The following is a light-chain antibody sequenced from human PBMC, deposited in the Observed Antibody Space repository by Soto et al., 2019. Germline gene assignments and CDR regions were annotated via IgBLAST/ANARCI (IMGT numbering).Light chain of an antibody. V-gene: IGLV2-23*02. CDR3: CSYAGSSTVV. Sequence: QSVLTQPVSVSGSPGQSITISCTGTSSDVGSYNLVSWYQQHPGKAPKLMIYEVSKRPSGVSNRFSGSKSGNTASLTISGLQAEDEADYYCCSYAGSSTVVFGGGTKVTVL. J-gene: IGLJ2*01. CDR1: SSDVGSYNL. CDR2: EVS.